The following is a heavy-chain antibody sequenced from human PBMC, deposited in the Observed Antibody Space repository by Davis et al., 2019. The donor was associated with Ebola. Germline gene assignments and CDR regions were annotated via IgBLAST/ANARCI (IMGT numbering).Heavy chain of an antibody. CDR3: ARGRYDVLRGSYEVPFDF. CDR1: GDTVTNYY. Sequence: MPSETLSLTCTVSGDTVTNYYWSWIRQPPGKGLQWLGYVHHIGNTHYNPSLRGRITISANTSRNQFSLTLRSVTAAETAVYFCARGRYDVLRGSYEVPFDFWGQGSPVTVSS. V-gene: IGHV4-59*02. CDR2: VHHIGNT. D-gene: IGHD3-9*01. J-gene: IGHJ4*02.